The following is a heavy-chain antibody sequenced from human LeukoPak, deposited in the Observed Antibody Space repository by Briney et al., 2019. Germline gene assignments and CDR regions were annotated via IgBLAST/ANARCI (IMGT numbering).Heavy chain of an antibody. Sequence: GGSLRLSCTASGSTFGDYAMSWVRQAPGKGLEWVGFIRSKAYGGTTEYAASVKGRFTISRDDSKSIAYLQMNSLKTEDTAAYYCTRVSRVRGVIFAFDYWGQGTLVTVSS. CDR1: GSTFGDYA. D-gene: IGHD3-10*01. V-gene: IGHV3-49*04. CDR3: TRVSRVRGVIFAFDY. J-gene: IGHJ4*02. CDR2: IRSKAYGGTT.